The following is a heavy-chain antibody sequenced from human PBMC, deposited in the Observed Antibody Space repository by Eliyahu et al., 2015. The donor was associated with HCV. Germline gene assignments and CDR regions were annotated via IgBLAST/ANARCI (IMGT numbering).Heavy chain of an antibody. D-gene: IGHD3/OR15-3a*01. CDR3: ARERRVEFWDFDY. Sequence: QVQLVESGGSLVQPGRSLRLSCAASGFTFSTYSMHWVRQAPGKGLEWVAVISAGGSIQYYADSVKGRFAISRDNSKDTLYLQMNSLRAEDTAVYYCARERRVEFWDFDYWGHGTLVTVSS. V-gene: IGHV3-30*09. CDR2: ISAGGSIQ. J-gene: IGHJ4*01. CDR1: GFTFSTYS.